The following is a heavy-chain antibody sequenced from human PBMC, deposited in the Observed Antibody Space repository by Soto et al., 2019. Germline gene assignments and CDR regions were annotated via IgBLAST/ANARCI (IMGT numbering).Heavy chain of an antibody. CDR3: VRGDTRGSYNWFDP. D-gene: IGHD3-16*01. J-gene: IGHJ5*02. CDR1: GGSISSGYYY. Sequence: SETLPLTCSVSGGSISSGYYYWEWIRQPPGKGLEWIGYISNIGSTYYSPSLNSRLTMSLDTSKNAFSLRLYSVTAADTAVYFCVRGDTRGSYNWFDPWGHGTRV. CDR2: ISNIGST. V-gene: IGHV4-30-4*01.